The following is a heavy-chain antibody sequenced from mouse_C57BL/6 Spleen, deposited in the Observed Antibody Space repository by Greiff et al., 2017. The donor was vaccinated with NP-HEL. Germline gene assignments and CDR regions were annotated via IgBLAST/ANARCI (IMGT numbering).Heavy chain of an antibody. CDR3: AREGYYYGSSYDAMDY. CDR2: IYPGGGYT. Sequence: QVQLKESGAELVRPGTSVKMSCKASGYTFTNYWIGWAKQRPGHGLEWIGDIYPGGGYTNYNEKFKGKATLTADKSSSTAYMQFSSLTSEDSAIYYCAREGYYYGSSYDAMDYWGQGTSVTVSS. J-gene: IGHJ4*01. V-gene: IGHV1-63*01. D-gene: IGHD1-1*01. CDR1: GYTFTNYW.